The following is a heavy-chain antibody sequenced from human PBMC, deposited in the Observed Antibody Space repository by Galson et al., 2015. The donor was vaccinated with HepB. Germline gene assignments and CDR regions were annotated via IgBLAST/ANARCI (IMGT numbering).Heavy chain of an antibody. Sequence: SLRLSCAASGFTFSSYAMHWVRQAPGKGLEWVAVISFDETNKYYADSVKGRFTISRDNSKNTLYLQMNSPRAEDTAVYYCARETHGGGWELLPWYYFDYWGQGTLVTVSS. CDR1: GFTFSSYA. CDR2: ISFDETNK. J-gene: IGHJ4*02. D-gene: IGHD1-26*01. CDR3: ARETHGGGWELLPWYYFDY. V-gene: IGHV3-30-3*01.